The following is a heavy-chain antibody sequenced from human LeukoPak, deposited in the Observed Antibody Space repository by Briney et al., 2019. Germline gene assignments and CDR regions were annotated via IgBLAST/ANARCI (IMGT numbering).Heavy chain of an antibody. D-gene: IGHD2-2*01. CDR2: IYTSGST. Sequence: KASETLSLTCTVSGGSISSYYWSWIRQPAGKGLEWIGRIYTSGSTNYNPSLKSRVTMSVDTSKNQFSLKLSSVTAADTAVYYCARDYCSSTSCYSNWFDPWGQGTLVTASS. CDR3: ARDYCSSTSCYSNWFDP. V-gene: IGHV4-4*07. J-gene: IGHJ5*02. CDR1: GGSISSYY.